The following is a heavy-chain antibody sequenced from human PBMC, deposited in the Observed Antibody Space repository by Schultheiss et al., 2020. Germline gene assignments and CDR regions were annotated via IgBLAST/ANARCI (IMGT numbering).Heavy chain of an antibody. CDR3: ARDPPSNYDILTGYYPDWYFDL. CDR1: GGTFSSYA. Sequence: SVKVSCKASGGTFSSYAISWVRQAPGQGLEWMGGIIPIFGTANYAQKFQGRVTITADESTSTAYMELSSLRSEDTAVYYCARDPPSNYDILTGYYPDWYFDLWGRGTLVTGSS. D-gene: IGHD3-9*01. CDR2: IIPIFGTA. J-gene: IGHJ2*01. V-gene: IGHV1-69*13.